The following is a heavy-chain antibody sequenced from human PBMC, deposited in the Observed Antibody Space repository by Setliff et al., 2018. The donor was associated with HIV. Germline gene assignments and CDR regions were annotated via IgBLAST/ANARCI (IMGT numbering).Heavy chain of an antibody. Sequence: SETLSLTCTVSGGSISSYYWSWIRQPPGKGLEWIGHIYIGSTNYNPSLKSRVTISADTSKNQFSLKLSSVTAADPAVYYCARTYSSSWYSSHLWVDYWGQGTQVTVSS. D-gene: IGHD6-13*01. J-gene: IGHJ4*02. V-gene: IGHV4-4*08. CDR1: GGSISSYY. CDR2: IYIGST. CDR3: ARTYSSSWYSSHLWVDY.